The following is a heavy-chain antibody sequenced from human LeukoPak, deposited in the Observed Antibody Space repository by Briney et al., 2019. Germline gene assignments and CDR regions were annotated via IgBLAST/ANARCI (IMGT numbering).Heavy chain of an antibody. CDR2: ISGDGRDA. J-gene: IGHJ3*02. Sequence: GGSLTLSCAASGFTFDDHAMHWVRQAPGKGLEWVSLISGDGRDAYYGDFVKGRFTISRDNINNSLYLQMNNLRTEDTALYYCAKDRVLAYQDTADSFDMCGQGTVVTVSS. V-gene: IGHV3-43*02. CDR3: AKDRVLAYQDTADSFDM. CDR1: GFTFDDHA. D-gene: IGHD2-21*01.